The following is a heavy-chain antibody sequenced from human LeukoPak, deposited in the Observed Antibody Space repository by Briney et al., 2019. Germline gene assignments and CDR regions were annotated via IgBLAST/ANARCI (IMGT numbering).Heavy chain of an antibody. Sequence: TLSLTCTVSGGSISSYYWSWVREPPGRGLEWMGYIYYSGSTSYNPSLKGRVTISVDTSKNQFSLELSAVTAADTAVYYCARGRRTSDIWGQGTMVTVSS. CDR1: GGSISSYY. V-gene: IGHV4-59*01. CDR2: IYYSGST. CDR3: ARGRRTSDI. D-gene: IGHD1-14*01. J-gene: IGHJ3*02.